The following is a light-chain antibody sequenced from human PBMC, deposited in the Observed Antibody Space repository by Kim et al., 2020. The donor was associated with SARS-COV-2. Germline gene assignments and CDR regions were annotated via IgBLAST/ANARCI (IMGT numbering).Light chain of an antibody. CDR2: EDK. J-gene: IGLJ6*01. Sequence: NFMLTQPPSVSESPGKTVTISCTRISGSIDSKFVQWYQQRPGSAPTTVIYEDKQRPSGVPDRFSGSIDSSSNSASLTIFELKTEDEADYYCKLYDVIIHVFFG. V-gene: IGLV6-57*03. CDR1: SGSIDSKF. CDR3: KLYDVIIHVF.